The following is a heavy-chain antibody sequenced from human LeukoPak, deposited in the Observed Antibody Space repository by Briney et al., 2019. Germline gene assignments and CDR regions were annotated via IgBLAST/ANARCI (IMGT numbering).Heavy chain of an antibody. CDR3: VKEHVDRAFTRSFEI. Sequence: QPGGSLRLSCAASGFTFSSYSMNWVRQAPGKGLEWVSYISSSSSTIYYADSVTGRLTISRDNYKNTVDLHMNSPRAEDTAIYYCVKEHVDRAFTRSFEIWGQGIVVTVSS. J-gene: IGHJ3*02. CDR1: GFTFSSYS. D-gene: IGHD3-3*02. V-gene: IGHV3-48*01. CDR2: ISSSSSTI.